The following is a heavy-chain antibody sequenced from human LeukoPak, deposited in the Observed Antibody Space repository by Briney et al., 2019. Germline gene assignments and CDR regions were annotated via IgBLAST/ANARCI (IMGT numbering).Heavy chain of an antibody. J-gene: IGHJ3*02. D-gene: IGHD6-19*01. CDR1: GYAFTGYY. CDR3: ASSIYSSGWYPSAPAFDI. CDR2: INPNSGGT. V-gene: IGHV1-2*02. Sequence: ASVKVSCKASGYAFTGYYMHWVRQAPGQGLEWMGWINPNSGGTNYAQKFQGRVTMTRDTSISTAYMELSRLRSDDTAVYYCASSIYSSGWYPSAPAFDIWGQGTMVTVSS.